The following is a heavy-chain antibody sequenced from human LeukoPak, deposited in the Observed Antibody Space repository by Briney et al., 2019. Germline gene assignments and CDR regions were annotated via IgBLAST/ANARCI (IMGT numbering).Heavy chain of an antibody. CDR3: ARDGVTTRGLSYYYYYMDV. CDR2: IYTSGST. V-gene: IGHV4-4*07. Sequence: SETLSLTCTVSGGSISSYYRSWIRQPAGKGLEWIGRIYTSGSTNYNPSLKSRVTMSVDTSKNQFSLKLSSVTAADTAVYYCARDGVTTRGLSYYYYYMDVWGKGITVTVSS. D-gene: IGHD4-11*01. CDR1: GGSISSYY. J-gene: IGHJ6*03.